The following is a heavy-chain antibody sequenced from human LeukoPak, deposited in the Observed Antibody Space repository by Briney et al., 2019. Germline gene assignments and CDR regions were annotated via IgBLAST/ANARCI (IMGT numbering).Heavy chain of an antibody. D-gene: IGHD6-13*01. CDR1: GGSISSSNNY. Sequence: PSETLSLTCSVSGGSISSSNNYWGWIRQPPGKGLEWVGYIYYSGSTNYNPSLKSRVTISVDTSKNQFSLKLSSVTAADTAVYYCVRQAALYYFDYWGQGTLVTVSS. CDR2: IYYSGST. CDR3: VRQAALYYFDY. V-gene: IGHV4-61*05. J-gene: IGHJ4*02.